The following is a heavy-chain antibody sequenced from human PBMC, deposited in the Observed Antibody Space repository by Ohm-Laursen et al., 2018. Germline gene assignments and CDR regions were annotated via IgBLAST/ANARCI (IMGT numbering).Heavy chain of an antibody. V-gene: IGHV3-23*01. CDR1: GFTFTDYA. CDR2: VGASGDAT. J-gene: IGHJ6*02. CDR3: ARDHRGKYYYGMDV. Sequence: SLRLSCAAPGFTFTDYAMNWVRQAPGKGLEWVSVVGASGDATYYADSVKGRFTISRDNSKNTLYLQMNSLRAEDTAVYYCARDHRGKYYYGMDVWGQGTTVTVSS. D-gene: IGHD4-23*01.